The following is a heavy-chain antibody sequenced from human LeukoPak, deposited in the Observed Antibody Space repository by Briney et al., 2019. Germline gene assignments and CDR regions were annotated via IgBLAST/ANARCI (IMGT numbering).Heavy chain of an antibody. Sequence: PSETLSLTCTVSGGSISSYYWSWIRQPPGKGLEWIGYIYYSGSTNYNPSLKSRVTISVDTSKNQFSLKLSSVTAADTAVYYCARTSYYDFWSGYLRTDYFDYWGQGTLVTVPS. CDR1: GGSISSYY. D-gene: IGHD3-3*01. V-gene: IGHV4-59*01. CDR2: IYYSGST. J-gene: IGHJ4*02. CDR3: ARTSYYDFWSGYLRTDYFDY.